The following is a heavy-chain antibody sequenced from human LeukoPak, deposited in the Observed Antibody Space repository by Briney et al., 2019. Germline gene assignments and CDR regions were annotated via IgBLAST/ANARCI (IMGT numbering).Heavy chain of an antibody. D-gene: IGHD2-21*02. V-gene: IGHV1-69*05. Sequence: SVKVSCKASGGTFSSYAISWVRQAPGQGLEWMGGIIPIFGTANYAQKFQGRVTITTDESTSTAHMELSSLRSEDTAVYYCAKSDLAYCGGDCYSVGAFDIWGQGTMVTVSS. CDR1: GGTFSSYA. CDR2: IIPIFGTA. J-gene: IGHJ3*02. CDR3: AKSDLAYCGGDCYSVGAFDI.